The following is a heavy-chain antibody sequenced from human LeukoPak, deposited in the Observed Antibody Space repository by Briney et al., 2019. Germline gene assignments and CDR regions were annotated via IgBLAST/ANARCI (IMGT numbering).Heavy chain of an antibody. Sequence: GGSLRLSCAASGFTFSSYWMSWVRQAPGKGLEWVANIKHDASEKYFMESLKGRFTISRDNAKNSLYLQMNSLRAEDTAVYYCARKGHMDVWGKGTTVTISS. J-gene: IGHJ6*03. CDR3: ARKGHMDV. CDR1: GFTFSSYW. V-gene: IGHV3-7*01. CDR2: IKHDASEK.